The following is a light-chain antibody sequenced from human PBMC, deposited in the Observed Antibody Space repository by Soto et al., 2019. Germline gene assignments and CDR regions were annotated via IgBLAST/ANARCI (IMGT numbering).Light chain of an antibody. V-gene: IGLV2-14*01. CDR3: AAWDDSLNGPV. Sequence: QSALTQPASVSGSPGQSITVSCTGTSSDVGGYNYVSWYLQHPGKAPKLLICEVSNRPSGISNRFSVSNSGNTASLVISGLRSEDEGDYYCAAWDDSLNGPVFGTGTKVTVL. CDR2: EVS. CDR1: SSDVGGYNY. J-gene: IGLJ1*01.